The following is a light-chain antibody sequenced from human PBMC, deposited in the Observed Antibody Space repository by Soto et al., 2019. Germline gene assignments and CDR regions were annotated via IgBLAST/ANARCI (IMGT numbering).Light chain of an antibody. CDR2: GVS. Sequence: EVVLTPSPVPLSLSPGARATLSCMASQSVSGSDLAWYQQKPGQAPRLLISGVSNKTTGTPDRFSGSGSGTDFTLTISSLEPEDFAVFYCQQYGTSPPTFGPGTKVDIK. CDR3: QQYGTSPPT. V-gene: IGKV3-20*01. J-gene: IGKJ1*01. CDR1: QSVSGSD.